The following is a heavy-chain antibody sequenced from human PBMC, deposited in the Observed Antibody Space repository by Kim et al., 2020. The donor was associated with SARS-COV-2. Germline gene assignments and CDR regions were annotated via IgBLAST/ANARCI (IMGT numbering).Heavy chain of an antibody. CDR2: ISWNSGSI. D-gene: IGHD3-10*01. V-gene: IGHV3-9*01. CDR1: GFTFDDYA. CDR3: AKEYYYGSGRSGYFDY. Sequence: GGSLRLSCAASGFTFDDYAMHWVRQAPGKGLEWVSGISWNSGSIGYADSVKGRFTISRDNAKNSLYLQMNSLRAEDTALYYCAKEYYYGSGRSGYFDYWGQGTLVTVSS. J-gene: IGHJ4*02.